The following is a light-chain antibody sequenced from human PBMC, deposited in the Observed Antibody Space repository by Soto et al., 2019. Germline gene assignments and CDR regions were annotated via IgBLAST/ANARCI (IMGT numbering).Light chain of an antibody. V-gene: IGKV2-30*01. CDR2: KVS. J-gene: IGKJ2*01. Sequence: DVVMTQSPLSLPATLGQPASISCRSSQSPLYSDGNTYLSWFHQRPGQSPRRLIYKVSNRDSGVPDRFSGSGSGTDFTLQINRVEAEDVGVYYCMQGTHWPYTFGQGTKLEIK. CDR3: MQGTHWPYT. CDR1: QSPLYSDGNTY.